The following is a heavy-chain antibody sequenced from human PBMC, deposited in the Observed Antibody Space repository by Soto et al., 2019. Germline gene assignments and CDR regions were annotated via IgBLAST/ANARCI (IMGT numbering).Heavy chain of an antibody. CDR2: IYYSGIT. J-gene: IGHJ4*02. V-gene: IGHV4-59*08. Sequence: PSETLSLTCAVSGGSISSYYWSWIRQPPGKGLEWIGYIYYSGITNYNPSLKSRVTISVDTSKNQFSLKLNSVTAADTAVYYCATHYPTTYWGQGTLVTVSS. CDR1: GGSISSYY. CDR3: ATHYPTTY. D-gene: IGHD3-10*01.